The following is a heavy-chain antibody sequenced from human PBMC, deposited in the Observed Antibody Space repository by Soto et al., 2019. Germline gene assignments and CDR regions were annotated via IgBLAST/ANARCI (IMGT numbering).Heavy chain of an antibody. D-gene: IGHD1-26*01. CDR3: AKVSGSYYYGMDV. CDR1: GGSISSSNW. Sequence: QVQLQESGPGLVKPSGTLSLTCAVSGGSISSSNWWSWVRQPPGKGLEWIGEIYHSGSTNYNPSLKSGVTISVDKSKNQFSLKLSSVTAADTAVYYWAKVSGSYYYGMDVWGQGTTVTVSS. J-gene: IGHJ6*02. V-gene: IGHV4-4*02. CDR2: IYHSGST.